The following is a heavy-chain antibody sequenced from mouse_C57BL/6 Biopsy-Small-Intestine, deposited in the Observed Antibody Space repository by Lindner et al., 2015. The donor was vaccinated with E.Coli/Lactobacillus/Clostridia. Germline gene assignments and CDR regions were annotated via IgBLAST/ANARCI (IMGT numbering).Heavy chain of an antibody. CDR2: INPNSGGT. CDR3: ARDTASGYALYYFDY. V-gene: IGHV1-84*02. CDR1: GYTFTDYY. Sequence: SVKVSCKASGYTFTDYYIHWVRQAPGQGLEWMGWINPNSGGTMYAQNYQGRVTMTRDTSISTVYMELRRLTSDDTAVYYCARDTASGYALYYFDYWGQGTLVTVSS. D-gene: IGHD1-1*01. J-gene: IGHJ2*01.